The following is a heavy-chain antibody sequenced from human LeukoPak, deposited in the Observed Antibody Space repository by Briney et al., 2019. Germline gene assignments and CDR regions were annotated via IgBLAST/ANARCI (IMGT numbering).Heavy chain of an antibody. Sequence: AASVTVSCKASGYTFTCYYIDWVRQAPGQGLEWMGWINPNSGGTNYAQKFQGRVTMTRDTSISTAYMELSRLRSDDTAVYYCAGGVLRYSLGRAYDAFDIWGRGRMATVSS. J-gene: IGHJ3*02. CDR1: GYTFTCYY. D-gene: IGHD3-9*01. V-gene: IGHV1-2*02. CDR2: INPNSGGT. CDR3: AGGVLRYSLGRAYDAFDI.